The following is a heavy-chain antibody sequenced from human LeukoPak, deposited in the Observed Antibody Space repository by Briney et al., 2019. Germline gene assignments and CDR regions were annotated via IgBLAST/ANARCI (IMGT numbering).Heavy chain of an antibody. V-gene: IGHV1-24*01. J-gene: IGHJ1*01. CDR1: GYTLTELS. CDR3: ATDLPRYDSSGYYYGPFQH. Sequence: GASVKVSCKVSGYTLTELSMHWVRQAPGKGLEWVGGFDPEDGETIYAQKFQGRVTMTEDTSTDTAYMELSSLRSEDTAVYYCATDLPRYDSSGYYYGPFQHWGQGTLVTVSS. CDR2: FDPEDGET. D-gene: IGHD3-22*01.